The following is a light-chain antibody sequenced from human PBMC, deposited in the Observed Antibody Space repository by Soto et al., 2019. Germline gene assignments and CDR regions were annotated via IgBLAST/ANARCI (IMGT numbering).Light chain of an antibody. J-gene: IGKJ4*01. CDR3: LQDYTYPRT. CDR1: QGIRHD. CDR2: AAS. Sequence: AIEMTQSPSSLSVSVVDRFTITFRASQGIRHDLGWYQQKPGKAPELLIYAASILQSGVPSRFSGSGSGTDFTLTITSLQPEDFAIYYCLQDYTYPRTFGGGTKVDI. V-gene: IGKV1-6*01.